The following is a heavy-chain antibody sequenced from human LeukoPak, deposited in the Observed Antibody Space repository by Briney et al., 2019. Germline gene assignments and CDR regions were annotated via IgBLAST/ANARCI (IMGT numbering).Heavy chain of an antibody. CDR1: GYTFTSYG. CDR3: ARGGAWLKAFDI. Sequence: ASVKVSCKASGYTFTSYGISWVRQAPGQGLEWMGWISAYNGNTNYAQKLQGRVTMTRNTSISTAYMELSSLRSEDTAVYYCARGGAWLKAFDIWGQGTMVTVSS. J-gene: IGHJ3*02. CDR2: ISAYNGNT. D-gene: IGHD3-22*01. V-gene: IGHV1-18*01.